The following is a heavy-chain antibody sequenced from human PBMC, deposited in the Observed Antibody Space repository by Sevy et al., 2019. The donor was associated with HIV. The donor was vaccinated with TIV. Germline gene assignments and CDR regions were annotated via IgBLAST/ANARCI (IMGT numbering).Heavy chain of an antibody. CDR2: TYYRSKWYN. CDR3: ARAGYYGSRTRLYYFDY. J-gene: IGHJ4*01. Sequence: SETLSLTCAISGDSVSSNSVVWNWIRQSPSRGLEWLGRTYYRSKWYNDYAVSVKSRITINPDTSKNQFSLQLNSVTPGDTAVYYCARAGYYGSRTRLYYFDYWGHGTLVTVSS. V-gene: IGHV6-1*01. D-gene: IGHD3-10*01. CDR1: GDSVSSNSVV.